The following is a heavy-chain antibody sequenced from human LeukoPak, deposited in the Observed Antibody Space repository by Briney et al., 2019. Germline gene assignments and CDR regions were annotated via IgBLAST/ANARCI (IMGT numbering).Heavy chain of an antibody. V-gene: IGHV3-74*01. CDR3: AKDKWWGASDH. D-gene: IGHD2-8*01. CDR1: GFSFRAHW. Sequence: PGGSLRLSCAAPGFSFRAHWMHWVRHAPGKGLVWVAQINGDATATNYAGSVKGRFTISRDNAKNTVHLQMSTLTAEDTAVYYCAKDKWWGASDHWGQGSLVTVSS. J-gene: IGHJ4*02. CDR2: INGDATAT.